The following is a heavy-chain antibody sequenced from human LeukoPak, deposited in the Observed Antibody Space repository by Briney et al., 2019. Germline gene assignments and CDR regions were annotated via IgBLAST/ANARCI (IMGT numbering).Heavy chain of an antibody. CDR3: ARAAYYYGSGSYYSYFDY. Sequence: PGGSLRLSCAASGFMFSSYAMHWVRQAPGKGLEWVALMSYDGSTTYYADSVKGRFTISRHNSKNTLYLQMNSLRAEDTAVYYCARAAYYYGSGSYYSYFDYWGQGTLVTVSS. D-gene: IGHD3-10*01. CDR2: MSYDGSTT. V-gene: IGHV3-30*01. CDR1: GFMFSSYA. J-gene: IGHJ4*02.